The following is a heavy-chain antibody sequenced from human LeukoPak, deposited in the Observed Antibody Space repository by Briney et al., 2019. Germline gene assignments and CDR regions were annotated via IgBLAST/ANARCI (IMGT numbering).Heavy chain of an antibody. J-gene: IGHJ3*02. V-gene: IGHV1-46*01. CDR3: ARGFREIVVGDAFDI. Sequence: ASVKVSCKASGYTFTSYYMHWVRQAPGQGLEWMGIINPSGGSTSYAQKFQGRVTMTRNTSISTAYMELSSLRSEDTAVYYCARGFREIVVGDAFDIWGQGTMVTVSS. D-gene: IGHD2-15*01. CDR1: GYTFTSYY. CDR2: INPSGGST.